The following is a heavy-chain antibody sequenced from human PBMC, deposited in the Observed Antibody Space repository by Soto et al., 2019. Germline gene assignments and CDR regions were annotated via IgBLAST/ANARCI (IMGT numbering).Heavy chain of an antibody. CDR3: AKVGVALRYFDWLSRFDY. J-gene: IGHJ4*02. V-gene: IGHV3-23*01. D-gene: IGHD3-9*01. CDR1: GFTFSSYA. Sequence: GSLRLSCAASGFTFSSYAMSWVRQAPGKGLEWVSAISGSGGSTYYADSVKGRFTISRDNSKNTLYLQMNSLRAEDTAVYYCAKVGVALRYFDWLSRFDYWGQGTLVTVSS. CDR2: ISGSGGST.